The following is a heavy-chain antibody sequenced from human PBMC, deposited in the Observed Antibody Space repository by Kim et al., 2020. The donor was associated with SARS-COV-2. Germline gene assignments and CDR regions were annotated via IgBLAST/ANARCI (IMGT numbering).Heavy chain of an antibody. CDR2: IWSDGSNK. D-gene: IGHD2-21*02. V-gene: IGHV3-33*01. CDR3: ARGLPCGGDCYSVDF. Sequence: GGSLRLSCAASGFTFSSYGMHWVRQAPGKGLGWVAVIWSDGSNKHYVDSVKGRFTISRDNSNNTLYLQMNSLRAEDTAVYYCARGLPCGGDCYSVDFWGQGTLVTVSS. J-gene: IGHJ4*02. CDR1: GFTFSSYG.